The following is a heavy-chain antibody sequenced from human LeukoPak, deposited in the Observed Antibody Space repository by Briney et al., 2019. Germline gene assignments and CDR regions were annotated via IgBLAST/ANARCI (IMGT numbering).Heavy chain of an antibody. J-gene: IGHJ3*02. Sequence: ASVKVSCKASGYTFTSYYMHWVRQAPGQGLEWMGIINPSGGSTSYAQKFQGRVTMTRDTSTSTAYMELRSLRSDDTAVYYCARGSDMIVASRRGLYAFDIWGQGTMVTVSS. CDR1: GYTFTSYY. D-gene: IGHD3-22*01. CDR2: INPSGGST. V-gene: IGHV1-46*01. CDR3: ARGSDMIVASRRGLYAFDI.